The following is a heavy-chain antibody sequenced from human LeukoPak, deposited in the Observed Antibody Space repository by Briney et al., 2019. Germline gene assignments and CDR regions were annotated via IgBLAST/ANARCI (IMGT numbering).Heavy chain of an antibody. CDR2: IYASGST. D-gene: IGHD3-10*01. CDR3: AREYGSGSEFDP. V-gene: IGHV4-4*07. CDR1: GGSISSYY. J-gene: IGHJ5*02. Sequence: SETLSLTCTVSGGSISSYYWNWIRQPARKGLEWIGRIYASGSTNYNPSLKSRVTMSVDTSKNQFSLKLSSVTAADTAVYYCAREYGSGSEFDPWGQGTLVTVSS.